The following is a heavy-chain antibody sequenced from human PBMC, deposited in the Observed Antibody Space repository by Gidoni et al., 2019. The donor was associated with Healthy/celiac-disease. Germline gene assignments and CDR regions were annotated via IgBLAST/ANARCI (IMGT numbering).Heavy chain of an antibody. CDR2: SRSSSSTI. CDR3: ARASLRVVAATQYFQH. D-gene: IGHD2-15*01. V-gene: IGHV3-48*01. CDR1: GFPFSSYS. J-gene: IGHJ1*01. Sequence: VKLVESGGGLVQPGGAVGLSCAPAGFPFSSYSMNWFRQAPGKGLEWFSYSRSSSSTIYYADSVKGRFSISRDNAKNSLYLQMNSLRSEDTAVYYCARASLRVVAATQYFQHWGQGTLVTVSS.